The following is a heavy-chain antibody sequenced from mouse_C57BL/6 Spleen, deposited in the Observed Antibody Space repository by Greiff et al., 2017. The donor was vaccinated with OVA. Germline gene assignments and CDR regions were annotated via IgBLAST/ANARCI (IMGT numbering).Heavy chain of an antibody. V-gene: IGHV1-18*01. J-gene: IGHJ2*01. CDR1: GYTFTDYN. D-gene: IGHD3-2*02. CDR3: ARKLRLRDYFDY. Sequence: VQLQQSGPELVKPGASVKIPCKASGYTFTDYNMDWVKQSHGKSLEWIGDINPNNGGTIYNQKFKGKATLTVDKSSSTAYMELRSLTSEDTAVYYCARKLRLRDYFDYWGQGTTLTVSS. CDR2: INPNNGGT.